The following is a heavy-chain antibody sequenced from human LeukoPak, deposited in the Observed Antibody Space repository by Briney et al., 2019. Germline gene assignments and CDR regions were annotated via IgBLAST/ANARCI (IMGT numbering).Heavy chain of an antibody. D-gene: IGHD3-16*02. CDR1: GFTFSSYW. Sequence: GGSLRLSCAASGFTFSSYWMPWVRQAPGKGLVWVSRINSDGSSTSYADSVKGRFTISRDNAKNTLYLQMNSLRAEDTAVYYCARAKPLGSYYYYGMDVWGQGTTVTVSS. V-gene: IGHV3-74*01. J-gene: IGHJ6*02. CDR2: INSDGSST. CDR3: ARAKPLGSYYYYGMDV.